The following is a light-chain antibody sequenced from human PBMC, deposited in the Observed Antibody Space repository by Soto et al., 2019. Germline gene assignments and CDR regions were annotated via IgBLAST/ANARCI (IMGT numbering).Light chain of an antibody. V-gene: IGKV1-39*01. J-gene: IGKJ1*01. CDR2: AAS. CDR3: QQTYSNPPWT. CDR1: QNINSY. Sequence: DIQMTQSPSSLSASVGDRVTITCRASQNINSYVNWYQQKPGKAPKLLIYAASSLQSGVPSRFSGSETGKDFTLTISRLQPEDFATYYCQQTYSNPPWTFGRGTKVEVK.